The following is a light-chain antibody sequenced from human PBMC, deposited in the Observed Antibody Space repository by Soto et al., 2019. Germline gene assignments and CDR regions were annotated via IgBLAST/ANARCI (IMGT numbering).Light chain of an antibody. CDR2: AAS. Sequence: EIVLTQSPGTLSLSPGERAILSCRASQTINNRYLAWYQQMPGRAPRLLIYAASSRAAGVPDRFSGSGSGTDFTLTINRLEPEDFAIYYCHHYDNSPPLPFGPGTKVDIK. CDR3: HHYDNSPPLP. J-gene: IGKJ3*01. V-gene: IGKV3-20*01. CDR1: QTINNRY.